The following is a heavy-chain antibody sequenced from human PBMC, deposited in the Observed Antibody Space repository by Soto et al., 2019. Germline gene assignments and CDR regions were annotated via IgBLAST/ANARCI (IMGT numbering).Heavy chain of an antibody. CDR1: GGSISSYY. CDR3: ARLGGAAVDY. J-gene: IGHJ4*02. CDR2: IYYSGNT. V-gene: IGHV4-59*01. Sequence: QVQLQESGPGLVKPSETLSLTCTVSGGSISSYYWSWIRQPPGRGLEWIGYIYYSGNTNYNPSLKSRVPISVDTSKNRFSLKLNSVTAADTAVYYCARLGGAAVDYWGQGALVTVSS. D-gene: IGHD3-3*01.